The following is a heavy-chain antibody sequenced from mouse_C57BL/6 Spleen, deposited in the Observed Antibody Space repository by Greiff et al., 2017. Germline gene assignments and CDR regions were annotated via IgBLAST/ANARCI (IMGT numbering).Heavy chain of an antibody. CDR2: ILPGSGST. D-gene: IGHD2-5*01. Sequence: VQLQQSGAELMKPGASVKLSCKATGYTFTGYWIEWVKQRPGHGLVWIGEILPGSGSTNYNEKFKGKATFTVDTSSNTAYMQLSSLTTEDSASDYCARSYYSISFDYWGQGTTLTVSS. CDR3: ARSYYSISFDY. J-gene: IGHJ2*01. V-gene: IGHV1-9*01. CDR1: GYTFTGYW.